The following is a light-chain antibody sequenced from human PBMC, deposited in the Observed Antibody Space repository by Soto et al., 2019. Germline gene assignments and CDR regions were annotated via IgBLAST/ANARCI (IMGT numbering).Light chain of an antibody. CDR2: DAS. CDR1: QTVSTF. J-gene: IGKJ5*01. CDR3: QQRTNWPPA. Sequence: EIVLTQSPDTLSLSPGERATLSCRASQTVSTFLAWYQQKPGQAPRLIVYDASKRAPGIPARFIGSGSGTDFTLTVSSLEPEDFAVYYCQQRTNWPPAFGQGTRLEI. V-gene: IGKV3-11*01.